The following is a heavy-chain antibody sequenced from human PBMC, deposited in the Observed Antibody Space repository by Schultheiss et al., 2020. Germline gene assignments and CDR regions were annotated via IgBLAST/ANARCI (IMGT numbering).Heavy chain of an antibody. V-gene: IGHV4-31*02. CDR2: IYYSGST. CDR3: ARAQSDLDPCLDY. J-gene: IGHJ4*02. CDR1: GGSISSGGYY. Sequence: SQTLSLTCTVSGGSISSGGYYWSWIRQHPGKGLEWIGYIYYSGSTYYNPSLKSRVTISIDTSRNRFSLQLNSVTPEDTAVYYCARAQSDLDPCLDYWGQGTLVNGYS.